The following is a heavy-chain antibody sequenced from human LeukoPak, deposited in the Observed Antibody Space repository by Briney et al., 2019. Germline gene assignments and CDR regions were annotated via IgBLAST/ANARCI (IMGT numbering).Heavy chain of an antibody. CDR1: GFTFSNAW. Sequence: GGSLRLSCAASGFTFSNAWMSWVRQAPGKGLEWVGRIKSKTDGGTSDCAAPLKGRCTISRDDSINTLYLQMSSLKTEDTAIYYCTTAARGLASDYWGQGTLVTVSS. CDR2: IKSKTDGGTS. CDR3: TTAARGLASDY. V-gene: IGHV3-15*01. J-gene: IGHJ4*02. D-gene: IGHD6-19*01.